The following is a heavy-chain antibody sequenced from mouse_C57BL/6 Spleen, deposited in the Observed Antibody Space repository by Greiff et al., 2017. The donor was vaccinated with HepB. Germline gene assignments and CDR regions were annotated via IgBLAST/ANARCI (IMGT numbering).Heavy chain of an antibody. Sequence: EVKVVESGGGLVKPGGSLKLSCAASGFTFSSYAMSWVRQTPEKRLEWVATISDGGSYTYYPDNVKGRFTISRDNAKNHLYLQMSHLKSEDTAMYYCASDHTTNFDYWGQGTTLTVSS. CDR3: ASDHTTNFDY. CDR1: GFTFSSYA. CDR2: ISDGGSYT. D-gene: IGHD1-1*01. J-gene: IGHJ2*01. V-gene: IGHV5-4*03.